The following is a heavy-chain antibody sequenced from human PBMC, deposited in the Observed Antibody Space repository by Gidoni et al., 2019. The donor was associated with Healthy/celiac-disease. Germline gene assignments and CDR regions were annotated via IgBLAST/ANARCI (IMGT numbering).Heavy chain of an antibody. CDR2: ISSGGST. V-gene: IGHV3-53*04. CDR1: GFTVSSNY. D-gene: IGHD3-3*01. Sequence: EVQLVESGGGWVQTGGALRLSWAASGFTVSSNYMSWVRQAPGKGLEWVSVISSGGSTYYADSVNGRFTISRHNSKIPLYLQMNSLRAEDTAVYYCARDSGDFWSGYGPYFDYWGQGTLVTVSS. J-gene: IGHJ4*02. CDR3: ARDSGDFWSGYGPYFDY.